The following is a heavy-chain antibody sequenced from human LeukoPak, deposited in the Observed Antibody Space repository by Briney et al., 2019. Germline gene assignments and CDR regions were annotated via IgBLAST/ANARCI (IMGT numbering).Heavy chain of an antibody. Sequence: PGGSLRLSCAASGLTVRSNSMNWVREAPGKGLEWGSVSYSGSRTYYADSVKGRFTISRDNSKNTLYLQMSSLRAEDTAVYCCARGAAWVTAQGYFDYWGQGTLVTVSS. CDR3: ARGAAWVTAQGYFDY. D-gene: IGHD1-14*01. V-gene: IGHV3-53*01. CDR1: GLTVRSNS. CDR2: SYSGSRT. J-gene: IGHJ4*02.